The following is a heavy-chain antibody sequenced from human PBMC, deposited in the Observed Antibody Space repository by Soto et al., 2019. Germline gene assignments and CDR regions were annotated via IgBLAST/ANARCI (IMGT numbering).Heavy chain of an antibody. CDR3: ASKKQWLAFDL. CDR2: ISHTAGTT. D-gene: IGHD6-19*01. V-gene: IGHV3-23*01. Sequence: EVQLLESGGGLVQPGGSLRLSCAASGFAFSNYAVSWVRQAPGKGLEWVSAISHTAGTTYYADSVKGRFTISRDNSKNTRYLQMNNLSPDDTTVYYCASKKQWLAFDLWGRGTLVTVSS. J-gene: IGHJ2*01. CDR1: GFAFSNYA.